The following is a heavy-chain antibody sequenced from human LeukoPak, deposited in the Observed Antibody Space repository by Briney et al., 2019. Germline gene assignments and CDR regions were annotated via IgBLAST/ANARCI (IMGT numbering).Heavy chain of an antibody. CDR1: GFTFSSYN. J-gene: IGHJ4*02. Sequence: PGGSLRLSCAASGFTFSSYNMNWVRQAPGKGLEWVSSISSSSSYIYYADSVKGRFTISRDNAKNSVYLQMNSLTDEDTGVYYCARGGGSGRYGLPFDSWGQGTLVTVSS. CDR2: ISSSSSYI. CDR3: ARGGGSGRYGLPFDS. D-gene: IGHD6-13*01. V-gene: IGHV3-21*01.